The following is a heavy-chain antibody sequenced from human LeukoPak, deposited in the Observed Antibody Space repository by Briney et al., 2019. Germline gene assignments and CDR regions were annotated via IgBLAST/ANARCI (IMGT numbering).Heavy chain of an antibody. Sequence: ASVKVSCKASGYTITSYYMHWVRQAPGQGLEWMGIINPSGGSTSYAQKFQGRVTMTRDTSTSTVYMELSSLRSEDTAVYYCARDGNYYDSSGYYKSWFDHWGQGTLVTVSS. D-gene: IGHD3-22*01. V-gene: IGHV1-46*01. J-gene: IGHJ5*02. CDR1: GYTITSYY. CDR2: INPSGGST. CDR3: ARDGNYYDSSGYYKSWFDH.